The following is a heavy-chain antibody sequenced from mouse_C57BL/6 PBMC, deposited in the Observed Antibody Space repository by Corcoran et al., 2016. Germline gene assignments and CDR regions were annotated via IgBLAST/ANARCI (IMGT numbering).Heavy chain of an antibody. CDR1: GYTFTDYY. V-gene: IGHV1-26*01. CDR3: ALIYYGNPFAY. D-gene: IGHD2-1*01. Sequence: EVQLQQSGPELEKPGASVKISCKASGYTFTDYYINWVKQSHGKSLEWIGDINPNNGGTSYNQKFKGKATLTIDKSSSTAYMELRSLTSEDSAVYYCALIYYGNPFAYWGQGTVVTVSA. J-gene: IGHJ3*01. CDR2: INPNNGGT.